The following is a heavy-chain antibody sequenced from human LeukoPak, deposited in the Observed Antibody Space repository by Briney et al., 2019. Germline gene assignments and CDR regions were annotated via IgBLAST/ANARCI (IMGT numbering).Heavy chain of an antibody. D-gene: IGHD3-10*01. CDR2: IAYDGSLK. J-gene: IGHJ4*02. CDR3: ARDTSGAYLL. V-gene: IGHV3-30*03. CDR1: GFTFSTSG. Sequence: PGGSLRLSCAASGFTFSTSGMHWVRQAPGQGLEWVAVIAYDGSLKFYADSVKGRFTISRDNSKNTLYLQMNSLRAEDTAVYYCARDTSGAYLLWGQGTLVTVSS.